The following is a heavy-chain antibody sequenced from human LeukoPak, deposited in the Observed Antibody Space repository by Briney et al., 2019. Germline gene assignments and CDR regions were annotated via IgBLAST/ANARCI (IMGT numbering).Heavy chain of an antibody. Sequence: SETLSLTCTVSGGSISSYYWSWIRQPAGKGLEWIGRIYTSGGTNYNPSLKSRVTMSVDTSKNQFSLKLSSVTAADTAVYYCARVRSATMVRGYYYYYYYMDVWGKGTTVTVSS. CDR3: ARVRSATMVRGYYYYYYYMDV. CDR2: IYTSGGT. D-gene: IGHD3-10*01. J-gene: IGHJ6*03. V-gene: IGHV4-4*07. CDR1: GGSISSYY.